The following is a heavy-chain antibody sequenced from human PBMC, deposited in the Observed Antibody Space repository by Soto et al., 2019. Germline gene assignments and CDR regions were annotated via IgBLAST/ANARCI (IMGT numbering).Heavy chain of an antibody. CDR2: IYTSGST. Sequence: SETLSLTCSVSGGSISSYYCSWSRQPAGKGLEWIGRIYTSGSTNYNPSLKSRVTMSVDTSKNQFSLKLSSVTAADTAVYYCARDRDGYYDSSGSKNWFDPWGQGTLVTVSS. J-gene: IGHJ5*02. CDR1: GGSISSYY. CDR3: ARDRDGYYDSSGSKNWFDP. D-gene: IGHD3-22*01. V-gene: IGHV4-4*07.